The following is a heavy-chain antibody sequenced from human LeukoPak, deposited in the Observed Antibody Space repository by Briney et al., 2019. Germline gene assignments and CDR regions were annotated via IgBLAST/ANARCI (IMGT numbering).Heavy chain of an antibody. CDR3: AKRGVVIRVILVGFHKEAYYFES. CDR2: ISDSGGNT. D-gene: IGHD3/OR15-3a*01. V-gene: IGHV3-23*01. CDR1: GITLSNYG. J-gene: IGHJ4*02. Sequence: GRSLRLSCAVSGITLSNYGMSWVRQAPGKGLEWVAGISDSGGNTKYADSVKGRFTISRDNPKNTLYLQMNSLRAEDTAVYFCAKRGVVIRVILVGFHKEAYYFESWGQGALVTVSS.